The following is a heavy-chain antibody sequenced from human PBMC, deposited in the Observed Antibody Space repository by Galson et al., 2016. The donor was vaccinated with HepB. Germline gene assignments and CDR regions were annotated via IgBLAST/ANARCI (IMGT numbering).Heavy chain of an antibody. J-gene: IGHJ4*02. D-gene: IGHD2-15*01. CDR3: SKERGWYGGPNFGS. CDR2: ISGAGGTT. CDR1: GFSFSNYN. V-gene: IGHV3-23*01. Sequence: SLRLSCAASGFSFSNYNMNWVRQAPGKGLEWVSDISGAGGTTHYADSVKGRFTISRDNSRDTLYLQMDRLRAADTAVYYFSKERGWYGGPNFGSWGQGTLVTVSS.